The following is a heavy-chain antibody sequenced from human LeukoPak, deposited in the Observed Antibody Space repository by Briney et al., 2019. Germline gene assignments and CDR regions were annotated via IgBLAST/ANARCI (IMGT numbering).Heavy chain of an antibody. Sequence: SETLSLTCTVSGGSISSYYWSWIRQPPGKGLEWIGYIYYSGSTNYNPSLKSRVTISVDTSKNQFSLKLSSVTAADTAVYYCARYIVVVPADGPEYYYYGMDVWGQGTTVTVSS. CDR2: IYYSGST. CDR3: ARYIVVVPADGPEYYYYGMDV. CDR1: GGSISSYY. D-gene: IGHD2-2*01. V-gene: IGHV4-59*08. J-gene: IGHJ6*02.